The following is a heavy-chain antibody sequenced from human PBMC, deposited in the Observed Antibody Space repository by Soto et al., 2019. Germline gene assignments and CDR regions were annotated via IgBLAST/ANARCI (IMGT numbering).Heavy chain of an antibody. V-gene: IGHV3-23*01. Sequence: PGGSLRLSCAASGFTFRNYAMSWVGQAPGKGLEWVSAIHGSGGSAYYADSVKGRFTVSRDNSKNTLYLQMNSLRAEDTAVYYCAKVPWVRGVERDYYYYGMDVWGQGTTLTVAS. CDR3: AKVPWVRGVERDYYYYGMDV. J-gene: IGHJ6*02. D-gene: IGHD3-10*01. CDR2: IHGSGGSA. CDR1: GFTFRNYA.